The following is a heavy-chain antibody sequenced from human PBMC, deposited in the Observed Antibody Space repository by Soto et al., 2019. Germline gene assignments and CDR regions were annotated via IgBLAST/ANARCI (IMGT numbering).Heavy chain of an antibody. J-gene: IGHJ6*02. CDR1: GFTFSSYS. CDR2: ISSRTNYM. D-gene: IGHD4-17*01. V-gene: IGHV3-21*01. CDR3: ARMGSVTTFSWSDCCYGMDV. Sequence: EVQLVESGGGLVKPGGSLRLSCAASGFTFSSYSMNWVRQAPGKGLEWVSSISSRTNYMYYADSVKGRFTISRDDAKNSLYLQMNSLRAEDTAVYYCARMGSVTTFSWSDCCYGMDVWGQGTTVTVSS.